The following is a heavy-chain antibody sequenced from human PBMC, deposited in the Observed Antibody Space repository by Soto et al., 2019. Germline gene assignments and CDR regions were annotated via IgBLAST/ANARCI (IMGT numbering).Heavy chain of an antibody. CDR1: DGSISSGDYY. D-gene: IGHD1-26*01. V-gene: IGHV4-30-4*01. J-gene: IGHJ4*02. Sequence: PSETLSLTCTVSDGSISSGDYYWSWIRQPPGKGLEWIGYIYYSGSTYYNPSLKSRVTISVDTSKNQFSLKLSSVTAADTAVYYCAGSGSSRTIPAFDYWGQGTLVTVSS. CDR2: IYYSGST. CDR3: AGSGSSRTIPAFDY.